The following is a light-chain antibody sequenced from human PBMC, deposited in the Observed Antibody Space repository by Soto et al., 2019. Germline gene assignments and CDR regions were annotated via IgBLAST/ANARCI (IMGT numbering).Light chain of an antibody. CDR3: QQRSDWPWT. V-gene: IGKV3D-20*02. Sequence: EIVLTQSPGTLSLSPGERATLSCRASQSVSSTYIAWYQQKPGQAPRLLIYAASSRATGIPDRFSGSGSGTDFTLTVSSLEPEDFVVYYCQQRSDWPWTFGQGTKVDIK. CDR1: QSVSSTY. J-gene: IGKJ1*01. CDR2: AAS.